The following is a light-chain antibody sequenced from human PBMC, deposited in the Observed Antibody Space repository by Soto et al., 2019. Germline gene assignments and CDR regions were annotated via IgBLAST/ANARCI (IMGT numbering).Light chain of an antibody. CDR1: QSISSW. Sequence: DIQMAQSPSTVSASVLDVGTATGRASQSISSWLAWYQQKPGKAPKLLIYDASSLESGVPSRFSGSGSGTDFTLTISSLHPDDFATYYCQQYNSYSPTFGQGTKVDI. J-gene: IGKJ1*01. CDR2: DAS. CDR3: QQYNSYSPT. V-gene: IGKV1-5*01.